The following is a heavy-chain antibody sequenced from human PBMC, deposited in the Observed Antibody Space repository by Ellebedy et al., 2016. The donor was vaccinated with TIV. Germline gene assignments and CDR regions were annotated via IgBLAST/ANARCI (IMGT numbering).Heavy chain of an antibody. CDR3: ARVRYTSGWYAAFDI. CDR1: GGSFTSGDYF. CDR2: AHYSGGT. V-gene: IGHV4-31*03. D-gene: IGHD6-19*01. J-gene: IGHJ3*02. Sequence: SETLSLTCTVSGGSFTSGDYFWSWVRQHPGEGLEFIGYAHYSGGTYYKPSLRSRVTISVDKSKNQFSLQLSSVTAADTARYYCARVRYTSGWYAAFDIWGQGTMVTVSS.